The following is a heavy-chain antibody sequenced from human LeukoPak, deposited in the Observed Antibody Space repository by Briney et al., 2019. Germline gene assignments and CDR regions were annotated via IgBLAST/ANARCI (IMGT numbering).Heavy chain of an antibody. CDR1: GGSISSYY. D-gene: IGHD6-13*01. J-gene: IGHJ6*02. CDR3: ARGGSSWDNYYYYYGMDV. V-gene: IGHV4-4*07. Sequence: KPSETLSLTCTVSGGSISSYYWSWIRQPAGKGLDWIGRIYTSGSTNYNPSLKSRVTMSVDTSKNQFSLKLSSVTAADTAVYYCARGGSSWDNYYYYYGMDVWGQGTTVTVSS. CDR2: IYTSGST.